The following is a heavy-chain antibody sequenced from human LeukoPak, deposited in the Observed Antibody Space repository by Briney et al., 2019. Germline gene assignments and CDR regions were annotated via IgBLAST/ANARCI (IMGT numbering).Heavy chain of an antibody. Sequence: GGSLRLSCAASGFTFSSYSMNWVRQAPGKGLEWVSSISSSSSYIYYADSVKGRFTISRDNAKNSLYLQMNSLRAEDTAVYYCARVVLGGYNYFDYWGQGTLVTVSS. V-gene: IGHV3-21*01. CDR1: GFTFSSYS. CDR3: ARVVLGGYNYFDY. CDR2: ISSSSSYI. D-gene: IGHD5-12*01. J-gene: IGHJ4*02.